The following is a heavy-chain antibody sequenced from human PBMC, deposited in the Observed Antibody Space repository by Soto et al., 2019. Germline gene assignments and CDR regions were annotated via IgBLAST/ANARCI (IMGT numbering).Heavy chain of an antibody. J-gene: IGHJ3*02. Sequence: SETLSLTCAVSGGSISSGGYFWSWIRQPPGKGLEWIGYIYYSGSTSYNPSLKSRVTISVDTSKNQFSLKLRSVTAADTAEYYCARTYCSNTTCYDIFDIWGQGTMVTVSS. V-gene: IGHV4-61*08. D-gene: IGHD2-2*01. CDR3: ARTYCSNTTCYDIFDI. CDR2: IYYSGST. CDR1: GGSISSGGYF.